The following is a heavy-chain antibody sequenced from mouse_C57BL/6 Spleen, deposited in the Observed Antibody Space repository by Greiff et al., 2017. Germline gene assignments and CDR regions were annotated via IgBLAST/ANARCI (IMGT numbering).Heavy chain of an antibody. CDR1: GYTFTGYW. V-gene: IGHV1-9*01. CDR3: AFYYGNYGGFYWYFDV. J-gene: IGHJ1*03. D-gene: IGHD2-1*01. CDR2: ILPGSGST. Sequence: VQLQQSGAELMKPGASVKLSCKATGYTFTGYWIEWVKQRPGHGLEWIGEILPGSGSTNYNEKFKGKATFTADTSSNTAYMQLSSLTTEDSATYYCAFYYGNYGGFYWYFDVWGTGTTVTVSS.